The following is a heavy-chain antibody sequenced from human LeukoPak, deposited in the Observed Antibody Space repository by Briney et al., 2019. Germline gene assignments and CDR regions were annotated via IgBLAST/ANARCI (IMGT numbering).Heavy chain of an antibody. CDR3: ATILQSEYTYGHPFHY. V-gene: IGHV4-61*01. J-gene: IGHJ4*02. D-gene: IGHD5-18*01. CDR2: IYYSGST. CDR1: GGSVSSSSHY. Sequence: SETLSLTCTVSGGSVSSSSHYWGWIRQPPGKGLEWIGYIYYSGSTNYNPSLESRVTISVDTSKNQFSLKLSSVTAADTAVYYCATILQSEYTYGHPFHYWGQGTLVTVSS.